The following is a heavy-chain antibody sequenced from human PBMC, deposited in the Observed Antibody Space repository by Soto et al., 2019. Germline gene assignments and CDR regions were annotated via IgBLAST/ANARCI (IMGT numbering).Heavy chain of an antibody. CDR1: GASIATYY. CDR2: ISYSGST. Sequence: SETLSLTCTVSGASIATYYWSWIRQPPGKGLEWIGYISYSGSTDYNPSLKSRVTISFDASKNQISLQVRSATAADAAVYYCARDLKEYCSDGKCNWFDPWGQGTLVTVSS. CDR3: ARDLKEYCSDGKCNWFDP. J-gene: IGHJ5*02. D-gene: IGHD2-15*01. V-gene: IGHV4-59*01.